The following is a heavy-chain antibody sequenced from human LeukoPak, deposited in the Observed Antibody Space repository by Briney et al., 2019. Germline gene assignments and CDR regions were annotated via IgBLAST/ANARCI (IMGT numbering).Heavy chain of an antibody. CDR2: INPNSGDT. D-gene: IGHD6-25*01. Sequence: GASVKVSCKAPGYTFTGYYMHWVRQAPGQGLEWMGWINPNSGDTNYAQKFQGRVTMTRDTSISTVYMELSSLRSDDTAVYYCVRRIVAAGNIFQHWGQGTLVTVSS. V-gene: IGHV1-2*02. CDR1: GYTFTGYY. CDR3: VRRIVAAGNIFQH. J-gene: IGHJ1*01.